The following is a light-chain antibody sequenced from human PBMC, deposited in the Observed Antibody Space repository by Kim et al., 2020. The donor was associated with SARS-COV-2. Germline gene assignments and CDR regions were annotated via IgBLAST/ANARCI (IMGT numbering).Light chain of an antibody. Sequence: SYELTQPPSVSVSPGQTASITCAGDKMGDKYARWYQQKPGQSPVLVIYYDSKRPSGIPERFSGSNSGNTATLTISGAQAGDEADYYCQVWDSSSVVFG. CDR3: QVWDSSSVV. V-gene: IGLV3-1*01. J-gene: IGLJ2*01. CDR1: KMGDKY. CDR2: YDS.